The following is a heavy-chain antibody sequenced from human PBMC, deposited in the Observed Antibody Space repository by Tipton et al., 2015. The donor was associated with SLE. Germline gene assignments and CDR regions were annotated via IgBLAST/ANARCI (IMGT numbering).Heavy chain of an antibody. CDR1: GFTFSSYS. J-gene: IGHJ4*02. Sequence: GSLRLSCAASGFTFSSYSMNWVRQAPGKGLEWVSSISSSSSYIYYADSVKGRFTISRDNAKNSLYLQMNSLRAEDTAVYYCARDALAARTGFDYWGQGTLVTVSS. CDR3: ARDALAARTGFDY. V-gene: IGHV3-21*01. CDR2: ISSSSSYI. D-gene: IGHD6-6*01.